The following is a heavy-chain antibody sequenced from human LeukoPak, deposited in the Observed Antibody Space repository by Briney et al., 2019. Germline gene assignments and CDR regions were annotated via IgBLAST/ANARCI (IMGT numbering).Heavy chain of an antibody. Sequence: GGSLRLSCSASGFPFSSYAMHWVHQAPGKGLEYVSAISDSGGSTYYADSVKGGFTISRDNSKNTLYLQMSSLRAEDTAVYFCVRGYSFGPYGMDVWGQGTTVTVSS. CDR2: ISDSGGST. CDR1: GFPFSSYA. D-gene: IGHD2-15*01. V-gene: IGHV3-64D*09. J-gene: IGHJ6*02. CDR3: VRGYSFGPYGMDV.